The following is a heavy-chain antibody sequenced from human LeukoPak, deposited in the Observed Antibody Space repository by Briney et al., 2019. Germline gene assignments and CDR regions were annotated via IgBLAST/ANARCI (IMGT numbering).Heavy chain of an antibody. D-gene: IGHD3-22*01. CDR2: IWYDGSNK. CDR1: GFTCSTYG. J-gene: IGHJ4*02. V-gene: IGHV3-30*02. CDR3: AKDLVVMKYYFAY. Sequence: PGGSLRLSCQVSGFTCSTYGMHWVRQAPGKGLEWVAVIWYDGSNKYYADSVKGRFTISRDNSKNTLYLQMNSLRAEDTAVYYCAKDLVVMKYYFAYCGQGTLVTVSS.